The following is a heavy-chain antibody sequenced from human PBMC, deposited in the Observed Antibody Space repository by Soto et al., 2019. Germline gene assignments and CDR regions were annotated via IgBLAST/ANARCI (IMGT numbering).Heavy chain of an antibody. D-gene: IGHD2-2*01. Sequence: SVKVSCKASGGTFSSYTISWVRQAPGQGLEWMGRIIPILGIANYAQKFQGRVTITADKSTSTAYMELSSLRSEDTAVYYCAREIVDDIVVVPAAMSINWFDHWGQGTLVTVS. CDR3: AREIVDDIVVVPAAMSINWFDH. CDR2: IIPILGIA. J-gene: IGHJ5*02. CDR1: GGTFSSYT. V-gene: IGHV1-69*04.